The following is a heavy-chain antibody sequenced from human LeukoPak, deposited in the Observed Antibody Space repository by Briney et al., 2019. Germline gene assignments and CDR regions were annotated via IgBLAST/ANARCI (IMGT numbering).Heavy chain of an antibody. D-gene: IGHD1-26*01. CDR1: GFTVSSNY. J-gene: IGHJ4*02. V-gene: IGHV3-66*01. CDR3: ARGLPSGSYYFDY. Sequence: GSLRLSCAASGFTVSSNYMSWVRQAPGKGLEWVSVIYSDGSTYYADSVKGRFTISRDNSKNTLYLQMNSLRAEDTAVYYCARGLPSGSYYFDYWGQGTLVTVSS. CDR2: IYSDGST.